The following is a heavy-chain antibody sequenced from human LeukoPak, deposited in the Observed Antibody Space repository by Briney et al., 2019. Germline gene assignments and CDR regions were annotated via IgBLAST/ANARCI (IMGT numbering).Heavy chain of an antibody. CDR2: ISWNGGST. J-gene: IGHJ4*02. D-gene: IGHD1-26*01. CDR1: GFTFDDFG. V-gene: IGHV3-20*04. Sequence: GGSLRLSCAPSGFTFDDFGMSWVRQTPGKGLEWVSGISWNGGSTGYADSVKGRFTISRDNGKNSLYLQMNSLRAEDTAFYCARGVASYGRMRFDYWGQGTLVTVSS. CDR3: ARGVASYGRMRFDY.